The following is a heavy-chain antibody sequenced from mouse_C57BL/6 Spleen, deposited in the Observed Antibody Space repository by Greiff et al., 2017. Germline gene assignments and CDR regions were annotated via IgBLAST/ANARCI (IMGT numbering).Heavy chain of an antibody. Sequence: QVQLQQSGAELVRPGASVTLSCKASGYTFTDYEMHWVKQTPVHGLEWIGAIDPETGGPAYNQKFKGKAILTADKSSSTAYMELRSLTSEDSAVYYDTRSGTPTVVATPDYWGQGTTLTGSS. J-gene: IGHJ2*01. D-gene: IGHD1-1*01. CDR3: TRSGTPTVVATPDY. V-gene: IGHV1-15*01. CDR1: GYTFTDYE. CDR2: IDPETGGP.